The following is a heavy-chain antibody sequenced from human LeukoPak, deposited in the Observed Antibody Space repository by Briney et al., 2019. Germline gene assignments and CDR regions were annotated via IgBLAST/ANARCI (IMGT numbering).Heavy chain of an antibody. CDR2: FDPEDGET. J-gene: IGHJ4*02. D-gene: IGHD6-19*01. V-gene: IGHV1-24*01. CDR1: GYTLTELS. Sequence: ASVKVSCKVSGYTLTELSMHWVRQAPGKGLEWMGGFDPEDGETIYAQKFQGRVTMTEDTSTDTAYMELSSLRAEDTAVYYGATNLGSVWSHDYWGQGTLVTVSS. CDR3: ATNLGSVWSHDY.